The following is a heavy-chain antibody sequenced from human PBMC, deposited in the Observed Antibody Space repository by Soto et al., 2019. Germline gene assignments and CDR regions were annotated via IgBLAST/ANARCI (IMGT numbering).Heavy chain of an antibody. CDR3: ARRTFGDPRAFDV. J-gene: IGHJ3*01. V-gene: IGHV3-23*01. CDR1: GFAFSSHP. CDR2: ISDSGSLT. Sequence: PGGSLRLSCTASGFAFSSHPMSWVRQAPEKGLEWVSGISDSGSLTYNADSVKGRFTISRDNSKNTLYLQMNNLRAEDTALYYCARRTFGDPRAFDVWGRGTVVTVSS. D-gene: IGHD3-16*01.